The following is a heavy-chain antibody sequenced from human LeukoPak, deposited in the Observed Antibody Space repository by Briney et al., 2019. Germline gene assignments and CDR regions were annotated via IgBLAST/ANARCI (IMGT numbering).Heavy chain of an antibody. CDR1: GFTFSSYG. D-gene: IGHD6-19*01. CDR2: IRYDGSNK. Sequence: GGSLRLSCAASGFTFSSYGMHWVRQAPGKGLEWVAFIRYDGSNKYYADSVKGRFTISRDNSKNTLYLQMNSLRAEDTAVYYCAKLPEPDSSGWSDAFDIWGQGTMVTVSS. V-gene: IGHV3-30*02. CDR3: AKLPEPDSSGWSDAFDI. J-gene: IGHJ3*02.